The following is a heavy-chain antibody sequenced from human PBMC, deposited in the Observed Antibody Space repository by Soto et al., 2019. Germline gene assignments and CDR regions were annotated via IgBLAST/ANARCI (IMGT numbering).Heavy chain of an antibody. D-gene: IGHD3-22*01. CDR2: ISYDGSNK. CDR1: GFTFSSYG. CDR3: AKPPYDSRGNY. J-gene: IGHJ4*02. Sequence: QVQLVESGGGVVQTGRSLRLSCAASGFTFSSYGMHWVRQAPGKGLEWVAVISYDGSNKYYADSVKGRFTISRDNSKNTLYLQMNSLRAEDTAVYYCAKPPYDSRGNYWGQGTLVTVSS. V-gene: IGHV3-30*18.